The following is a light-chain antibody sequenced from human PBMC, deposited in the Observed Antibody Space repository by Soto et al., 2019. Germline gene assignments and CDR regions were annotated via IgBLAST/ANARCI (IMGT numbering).Light chain of an antibody. V-gene: IGKV1-5*01. CDR2: DVY. Sequence: DIQMPQPPSTLSASLGATVTIASRRSQRMSGWLAWHQQKPGKAPNLLIYDVYALKRGVPPRFSGSASATEFTLTISSLQPDDFANYYCQQYGSSLLFGQGTKVYIK. J-gene: IGKJ1*01. CDR3: QQYGSSLL. CDR1: QRMSGW.